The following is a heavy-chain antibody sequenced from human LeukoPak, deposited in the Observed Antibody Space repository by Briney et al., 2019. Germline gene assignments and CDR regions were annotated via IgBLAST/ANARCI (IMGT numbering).Heavy chain of an antibody. CDR1: GFTFSSYG. V-gene: IGHV3-33*01. Sequence: GRSLRLSCAASGFTFSSYGMHWVRQAPGKGLEWVAVIWYDGSNKYYADSVKGRFTISRDNSKNTLYLQMNSLRAEDTALYYCARDPNQQRGYHYYFDYWGQGTLVTVSS. J-gene: IGHJ4*02. CDR3: ARDPNQQRGYHYYFDY. CDR2: IWYDGSNK. D-gene: IGHD3-22*01.